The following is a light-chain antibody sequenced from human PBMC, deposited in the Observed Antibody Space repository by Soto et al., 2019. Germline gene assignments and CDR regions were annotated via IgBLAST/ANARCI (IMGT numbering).Light chain of an antibody. Sequence: QSVLSQPASVSGSPGQSITISCTGTSSDVGGFEYVSWYQHQPGKAPKLITYDVTKRPSGVSNRFSGSKSGNTASLTISGIQAEDEGDYYCSSYTSSSTLYVFGTGTKVTVL. CDR1: SSDVGGFEY. J-gene: IGLJ1*01. CDR3: SSYTSSSTLYV. CDR2: DVT. V-gene: IGLV2-14*01.